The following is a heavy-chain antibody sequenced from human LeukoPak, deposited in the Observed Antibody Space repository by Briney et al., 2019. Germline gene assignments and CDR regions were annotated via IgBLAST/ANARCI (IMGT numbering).Heavy chain of an antibody. V-gene: IGHV1-18*01. D-gene: IGHD2-21*02. Sequence: ASVKVSCKASGYTFSIYGITWVRQAPGQGLEWMGFISADNGNTNYAQKFQGRVTMTTDTSTNTAYMELRNPRSDDTAVYYCARCGAAVTVLLDYWGQGTLVTVSS. J-gene: IGHJ4*02. CDR1: GYTFSIYG. CDR2: ISADNGNT. CDR3: ARCGAAVTVLLDY.